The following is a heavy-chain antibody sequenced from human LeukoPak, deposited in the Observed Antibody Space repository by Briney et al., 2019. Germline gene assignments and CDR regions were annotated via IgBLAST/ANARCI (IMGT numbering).Heavy chain of an antibody. CDR2: MNPNSGNT. D-gene: IGHD3-22*01. J-gene: IGHJ6*03. Sequence: ASVKVSCKSSGYTFTSYYINWVRQATGQEREWMGWMNPNSGNTGYAQKFQGRVTITRNTSISTAYMELSSLRSEDTAVYYCARLKEYYYDGDYYYYMDIWGKGTTVTVSS. CDR3: ARLKEYYYDGDYYYYMDI. V-gene: IGHV1-8*03. CDR1: GYTFTSYY.